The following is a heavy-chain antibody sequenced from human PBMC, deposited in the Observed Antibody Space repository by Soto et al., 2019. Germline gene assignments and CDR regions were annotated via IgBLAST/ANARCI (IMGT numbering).Heavy chain of an antibody. V-gene: IGHV1-3*01. CDR3: ARDRYGNFDY. J-gene: IGHJ4*02. CDR2: INAGNGNT. D-gene: IGHD4-17*01. Sequence: GSVQVSYQASVYTFTNSAMHWVRQAPGQRLEWMGCINAGNGNTKYSQKFQGRVTITRDTSASTAYMGLSSLRSEDTAVYYCARDRYGNFDYWGQGTLVTFSS. CDR1: VYTFTNSA.